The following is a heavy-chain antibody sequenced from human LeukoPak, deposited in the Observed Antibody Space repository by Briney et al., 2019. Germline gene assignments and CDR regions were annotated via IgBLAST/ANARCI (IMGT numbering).Heavy chain of an antibody. CDR3: ARLYYYDSSGFDY. CDR1: GGSFSGYY. CDR2: INHSGST. J-gene: IGHJ4*02. Sequence: PSETLSLTCAVYGGSFSGYYWSWIRQPPGKGLEWIGEINHSGSTNYNPSLKSRVTISVDTSKNQFSLKLSSVTAADTAVYYCARLYYYDSSGFDYWGQGTLVTVSS. V-gene: IGHV4-34*01. D-gene: IGHD3-22*01.